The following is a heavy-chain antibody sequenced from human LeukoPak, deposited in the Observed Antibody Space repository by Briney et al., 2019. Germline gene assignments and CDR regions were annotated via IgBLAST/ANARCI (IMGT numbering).Heavy chain of an antibody. Sequence: GASVKVSCKASGYTFTGYYMHWVRQAPGQGLEWMGWINPNSGGTNYAQKFQGRVTMTRDTSITTAYMELSRLTSDDTAVYYCARDRVMGPTNAFDIWGQGTMVTVSS. J-gene: IGHJ3*02. CDR1: GYTFTGYY. CDR3: ARDRVMGPTNAFDI. CDR2: INPNSGGT. V-gene: IGHV1-2*02. D-gene: IGHD1-26*01.